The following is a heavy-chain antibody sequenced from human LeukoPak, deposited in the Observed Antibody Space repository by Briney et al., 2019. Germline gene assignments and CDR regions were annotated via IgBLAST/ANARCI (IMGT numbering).Heavy chain of an antibody. D-gene: IGHD3-10*01. V-gene: IGHV1-8*03. CDR1: GYTFTSYD. Sequence: GASVKVSCKASGYTFTSYDINWVRQATGQGLEWMGWMNPNSGHTGYARKFQGRVTITRNTSIGTAYMELSSLRSEDTAVYYCARGNRGMVRGVIWYYFDYWGQGTLVTVSS. J-gene: IGHJ4*02. CDR3: ARGNRGMVRGVIWYYFDY. CDR2: MNPNSGHT.